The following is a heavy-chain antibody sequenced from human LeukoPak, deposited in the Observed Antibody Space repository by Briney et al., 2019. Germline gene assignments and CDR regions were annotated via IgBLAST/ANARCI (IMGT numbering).Heavy chain of an antibody. CDR2: IYHSGST. J-gene: IGHJ4*02. Sequence: PSGTLSLTCAVSGGSISSNHWWSWVRQPPGKGMGWIGEIYHSGSTNYNPSLKSRVTISVDKSKNQFSLKLSSVTAADTAVYYCARYSSGYYTNYYFDYWGQGTLVTVSS. V-gene: IGHV4-4*02. D-gene: IGHD3-3*01. CDR1: GGSISSNHW. CDR3: ARYSSGYYTNYYFDY.